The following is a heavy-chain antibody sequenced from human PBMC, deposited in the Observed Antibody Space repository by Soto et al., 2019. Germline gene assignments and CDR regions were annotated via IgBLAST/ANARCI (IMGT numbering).Heavy chain of an antibody. CDR1: GGSISSSSYY. CDR3: ARHPSPYYYGSGSYRAFDI. Sequence: SETLSLTCTVSGGSISSSSYYWGWIRQPPGKGLEWIGSIYYSGSTYYNPSLKSRVTISVDTSKNQFSLKLSSVTAADTAVYYCARHPSPYYYGSGSYRAFDIWGQGTMVTVSS. V-gene: IGHV4-39*01. CDR2: IYYSGST. J-gene: IGHJ3*02. D-gene: IGHD3-10*01.